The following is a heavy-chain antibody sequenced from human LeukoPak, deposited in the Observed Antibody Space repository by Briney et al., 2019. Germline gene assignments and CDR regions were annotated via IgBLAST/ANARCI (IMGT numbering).Heavy chain of an antibody. D-gene: IGHD6-19*01. J-gene: IGHJ4*02. V-gene: IGHV4-38-2*01. CDR1: GYSISSGYY. CDR3: ARALTSGWYSGKYY. CDR2: IYHSGST. Sequence: SETLSLTCAVSGYSISSGYYWGWIRQPPGKGLEWIGSIYHSGSTYYNPSLKSRVTISVDTSKNQFSLKLISVTAADTAVYFCARALTSGWYSGKYYWGQGALVTVSS.